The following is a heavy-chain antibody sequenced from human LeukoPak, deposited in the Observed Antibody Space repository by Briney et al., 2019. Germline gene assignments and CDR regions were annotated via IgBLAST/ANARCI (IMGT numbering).Heavy chain of an antibody. D-gene: IGHD3-3*01. Sequence: GGSLRLSCAVSGFTFSNYWMSWVRQAPGKGLEWVANIKQDGSEKYYVDSVKGRFTISRDNAKNSLYLQLNNLRAEDTAVYYCARDPGTMFGAKYAFDVWGQGTLVTISP. V-gene: IGHV3-7*01. CDR2: IKQDGSEK. J-gene: IGHJ3*01. CDR3: ARDPGTMFGAKYAFDV. CDR1: GFTFSNYW.